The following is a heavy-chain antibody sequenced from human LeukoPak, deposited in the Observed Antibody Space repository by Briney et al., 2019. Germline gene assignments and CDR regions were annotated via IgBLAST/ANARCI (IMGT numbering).Heavy chain of an antibody. CDR3: ARLRGYSYGYADY. CDR2: ISSSSSYI. Sequence: AGGSLRLSCAASGFTFSSYSMNWVRQAPGKGLEWVSSISSSSSYIYYADSVKGRFTISRDNAKNSLYLQMNSLRAEDTAVYYCARLRGYSYGYADYWGQGTLVTVSS. D-gene: IGHD5-18*01. V-gene: IGHV3-21*01. CDR1: GFTFSSYS. J-gene: IGHJ4*02.